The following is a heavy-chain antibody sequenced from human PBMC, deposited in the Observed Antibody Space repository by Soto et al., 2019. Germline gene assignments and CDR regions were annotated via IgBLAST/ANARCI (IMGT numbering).Heavy chain of an antibody. J-gene: IGHJ4*02. CDR1: GFTFSSYG. V-gene: IGHV3-30*18. Sequence: QVQLVESGGGVVQPGRSLRLSCAASGFTFSSYGMHWVRQAPGKGLEWVAVISYDGSNKYYADSVKGRFTISRDNSKNTLYLQMNSLRAEDTAVYYCAKDSTDYYDSSGPNDYWGQGTLVTVSS. CDR2: ISYDGSNK. CDR3: AKDSTDYYDSSGPNDY. D-gene: IGHD3-22*01.